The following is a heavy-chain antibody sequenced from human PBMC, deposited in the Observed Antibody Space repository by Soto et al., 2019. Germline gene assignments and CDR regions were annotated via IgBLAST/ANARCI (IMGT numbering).Heavy chain of an antibody. J-gene: IGHJ3*01. CDR3: ARVWGGAFDF. CDR2: IYYSGST. D-gene: IGHD3-10*01. CDR1: GGSIHSYY. V-gene: IGHV4-59*01. Sequence: PSETLSLTCTVSGGSIHSYYWTWIRQPPGKGLEWIGYIYYSGSTNYNPSLKSRVTISVDTSKNQFSLKLSSVTAADTAVYYCARVWGGAFDFWGQGTMVTVSS.